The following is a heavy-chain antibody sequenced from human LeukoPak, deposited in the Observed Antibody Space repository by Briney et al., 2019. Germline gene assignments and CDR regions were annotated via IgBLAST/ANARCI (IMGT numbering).Heavy chain of an antibody. CDR2: ISRSGSTI. D-gene: IGHD3-10*01. CDR3: ARDLMVRGASDF. Sequence: GGSLRLSCAASGFTFSDYYMSWLRQAPGKGLEWVSYISRSGSTIYYAGSVKGRFTISRDNAKNSLYLQMNSLRAEDTAVYYCARDLMVRGASDFWGQGTLVTVSS. J-gene: IGHJ4*02. CDR1: GFTFSDYY. V-gene: IGHV3-11*01.